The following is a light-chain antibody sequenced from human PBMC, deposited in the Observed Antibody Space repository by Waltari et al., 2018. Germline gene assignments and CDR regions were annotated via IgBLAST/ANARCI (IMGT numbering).Light chain of an antibody. CDR3: SSYTTSSTVV. Sequence: QSALTQPASVSGSPGQSITISCTGTSSDFGAYNYFSWYRQHPGTAPKLLIFDVSHRPSGVSNRFSGSKSGNTASLTISGLQAEDEADYYCSSYTTSSTVVFGGGTKLTVL. CDR1: SSDFGAYNY. J-gene: IGLJ2*01. V-gene: IGLV2-14*03. CDR2: DVS.